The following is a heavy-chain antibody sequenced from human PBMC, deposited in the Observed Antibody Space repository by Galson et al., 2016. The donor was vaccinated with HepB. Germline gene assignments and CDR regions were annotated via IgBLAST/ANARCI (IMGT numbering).Heavy chain of an antibody. D-gene: IGHD5-18*01. V-gene: IGHV3-30-3*01. CDR2: MSYDGSNK. Sequence: SLRLSCAASGFTFSDYAMHWVRQAPGKGLEWVAVMSYDGSNKDYGGSVKGRFTIFRDNSKNTLFLQMNSLRAEDTAVYYCARGFGADTTLAEEVWGQGTLVTVSS. CDR3: ARGFGADTTLAEEV. J-gene: IGHJ4*02. CDR1: GFTFSDYA.